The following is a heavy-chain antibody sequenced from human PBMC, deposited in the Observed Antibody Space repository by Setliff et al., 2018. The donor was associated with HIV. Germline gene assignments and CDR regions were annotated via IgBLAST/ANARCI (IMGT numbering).Heavy chain of an antibody. D-gene: IGHD3-22*01. V-gene: IGHV3-7*01. CDR2: INQNGREK. Sequence: GGSLRLSCAASGFTFTNYWMSWVRQPPGKGLEWVANINQNGREKYYVDSVKGRFTISRDNAKNSLSLQMNSLRGEDTAVYYCAGSRGYFVKADWGQGTLVTVSS. CDR1: GFTFTNYW. CDR3: AGSRGYFVKAD. J-gene: IGHJ4*02.